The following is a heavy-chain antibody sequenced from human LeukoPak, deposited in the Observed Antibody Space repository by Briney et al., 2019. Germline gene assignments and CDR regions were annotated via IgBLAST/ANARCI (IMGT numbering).Heavy chain of an antibody. V-gene: IGHV3-23*01. CDR1: GFTFSLYA. J-gene: IGHJ4*02. CDR2: FSSSGTRT. D-gene: IGHD1-26*01. Sequence: PGGSLRLPFAASGFTFSLYAMGWARQAPGRGLVWFSYFSSSGTRTYYADSVKGRFTISRDNSKRTLYLQMNSLRGEDTAVYYCAKHGGTQWELIDYWGQGALVSVSS. CDR3: AKHGGTQWELIDY.